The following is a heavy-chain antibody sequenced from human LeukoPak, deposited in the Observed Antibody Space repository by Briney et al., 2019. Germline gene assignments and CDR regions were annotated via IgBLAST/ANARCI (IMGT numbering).Heavy chain of an antibody. CDR3: ARDSSGGYSADY. CDR1: GYTFTGYY. V-gene: IGHV1-2*02. CDR2: INPNSGGT. D-gene: IGHD3-10*01. J-gene: IGHJ4*02. Sequence: ASVKVSCKASGYTFTGYYMHWVRQAPGQGLEWMGWINPNSGGTNYAQKFQGRVTMTRDTSISTAYMELSRLRSDDTAVYYCARDSSGGYSADYWVQGTLVTVSS.